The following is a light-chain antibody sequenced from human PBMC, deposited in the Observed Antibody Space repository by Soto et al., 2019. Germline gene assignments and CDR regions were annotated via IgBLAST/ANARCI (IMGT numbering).Light chain of an antibody. Sequence: QSALTQPASVSGSPGQSITISCTGTSSDVGNYNFVSWYQHRPGKAPKLILFDVSHRPSGVSTRFSGSKSGNTASLLISGLQADDEAIYYCNSFTITSTLSLFGGGTKLTVL. J-gene: IGLJ2*01. CDR2: DVS. V-gene: IGLV2-14*03. CDR1: SSDVGNYNF. CDR3: NSFTITSTLSL.